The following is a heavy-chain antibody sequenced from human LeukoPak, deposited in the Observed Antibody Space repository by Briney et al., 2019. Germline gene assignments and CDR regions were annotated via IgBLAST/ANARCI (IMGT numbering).Heavy chain of an antibody. V-gene: IGHV3-23*01. CDR1: AISFSSYA. CDR3: AKDPNGAYVGAFDS. CDR2: IHGSGGVT. D-gene: IGHD4-17*01. Sequence: GGSLRLSCAACAISFSSYAMTWLRQAPGKGLEWVSGIHGSGGVTYYADSVKGRFTISRDNSKKTLYLQMNSLRVDDTAVYYCAKDPNGAYVGAFDSWGQRTMVTVSS. J-gene: IGHJ3*02.